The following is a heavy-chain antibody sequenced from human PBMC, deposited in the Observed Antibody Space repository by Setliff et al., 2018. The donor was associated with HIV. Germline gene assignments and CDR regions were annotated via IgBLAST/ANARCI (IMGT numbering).Heavy chain of an antibody. D-gene: IGHD3-16*01. CDR1: GGSIKNPH. J-gene: IGHJ5*02. Sequence: NPSETLSLTCAVSGGSIKNPHWSWIRQPPGKGLEWLGYISYLGGTNYNPSLKSRVSISLDASKSEFSLKVISVTAADTAFYYCARLREGGTSLIDLWGQGTLVTV. CDR2: ISYLGGT. CDR3: ARLREGGTSLIDL. V-gene: IGHV4-59*11.